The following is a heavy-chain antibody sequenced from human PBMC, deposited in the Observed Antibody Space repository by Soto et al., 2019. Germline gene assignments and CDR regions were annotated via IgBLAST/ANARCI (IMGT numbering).Heavy chain of an antibody. J-gene: IGHJ4*02. CDR3: AGDNGIVEADRDY. V-gene: IGHV4-59*01. Sequence: QVQLQESGPGLVQPSETLSLTCTVSDGSISNYYWSWIRQPPGKGLEWIGYIYYSGSTSYNPSLKSRVTISVDTSKNQFSLKLSSVTAADTAVYYCAGDNGIVEADRDYWGQGTLVTVSS. D-gene: IGHD6-19*01. CDR1: DGSISNYY. CDR2: IYYSGST.